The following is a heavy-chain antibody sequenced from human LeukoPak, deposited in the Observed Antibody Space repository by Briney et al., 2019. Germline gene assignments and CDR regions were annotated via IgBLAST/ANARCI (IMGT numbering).Heavy chain of an antibody. CDR2: IYSSGST. D-gene: IGHD3-22*01. CDR3: ARVTGYVIEDYFDY. V-gene: IGHV4-61*02. CDR1: GGSISSGSYY. Sequence: PSQTLSLTCTVSGGSISSGSYYWSWIRQPAGKGLEWIGRIYSSGSTNYNPSLKSRVTISLDTSKNQFSLKLSSVTAADTAMYYCARVTGYVIEDYFDYWGQGTLVTVSS. J-gene: IGHJ4*02.